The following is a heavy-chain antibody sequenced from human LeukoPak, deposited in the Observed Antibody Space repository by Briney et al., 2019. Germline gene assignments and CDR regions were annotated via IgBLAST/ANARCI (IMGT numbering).Heavy chain of an antibody. D-gene: IGHD3-10*01. CDR3: ARTAYGSGSYYSDYYMDV. V-gene: IGHV3-7*01. CDR1: GFTFSLYT. CDR2: IKQDGSEK. J-gene: IGHJ6*03. Sequence: GGSLRLSCAASGFTFSLYTMSWVRQAPGKGLEWVANIKQDGSEKYYVDSVKGRFTISRDNAKNSLYLQMNSLRAEDTAVYYCARTAYGSGSYYSDYYMDVWGKGTTVTVSS.